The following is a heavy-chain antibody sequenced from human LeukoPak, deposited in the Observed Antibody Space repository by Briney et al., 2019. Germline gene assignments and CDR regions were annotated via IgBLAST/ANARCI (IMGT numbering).Heavy chain of an antibody. D-gene: IGHD3-22*01. V-gene: IGHV1-69*05. CDR2: IIPIFGTA. CDR3: ARDYDDSSGYYYFDY. J-gene: IGHJ4*02. CDR1: GGTFSSYT. Sequence: GSSVKVSCKASGGTFSSYTISWLRQAPGQGLEWMGGIIPIFGTANYAQKFQGRVTITTDESTSTAYMELSSLRSEDTAVYYCARDYDDSSGYYYFDYWGQGTLVTVSS.